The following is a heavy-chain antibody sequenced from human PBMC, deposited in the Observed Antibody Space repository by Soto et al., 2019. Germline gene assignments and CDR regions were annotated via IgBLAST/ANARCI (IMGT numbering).Heavy chain of an antibody. CDR2: IWYDGSNK. D-gene: IGHD5-18*01. CDR1: GFTFSSYG. Sequence: QVQLVESGGGVVQPGRSLRLSCAASGFTFSSYGMHWVRQAPGKGLEWVAVIWYDGSNKYYADSVKGRFTISRDNSQNPPYLQMNSLRAEDKAVYYCAGRRGYSYGSLYYYYGMDVWGQGTTVTVSS. CDR3: AGRRGYSYGSLYYYYGMDV. V-gene: IGHV3-33*01. J-gene: IGHJ6*02.